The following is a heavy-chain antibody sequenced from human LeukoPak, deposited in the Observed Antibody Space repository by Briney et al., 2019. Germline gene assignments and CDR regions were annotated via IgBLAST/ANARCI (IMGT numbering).Heavy chain of an antibody. CDR3: ARAQSGRYGSRWYPHYYYYYLDV. D-gene: IGHD6-13*01. J-gene: IGHJ6*03. V-gene: IGHV1-18*01. CDR2: ISAYNGNT. Sequence: ASVKVSCKASGYTFTSYGISWVRQAPGQGLEWMGWISAYNGNTNYAQKLQGRVTMTTDTSTSTAYMELRSLRSDDTAVYYCARAQSGRYGSRWYPHYYYYYLDVWGKGTKVTVSS. CDR1: GYTFTSYG.